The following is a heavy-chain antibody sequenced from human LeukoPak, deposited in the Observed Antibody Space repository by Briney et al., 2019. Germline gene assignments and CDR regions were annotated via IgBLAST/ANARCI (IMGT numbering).Heavy chain of an antibody. CDR3: ARRPYCSGGSCSFDV. D-gene: IGHD2-15*01. J-gene: IGHJ6*04. CDR1: GVSFSGYY. Sequence: SETLSLTCAVYGVSFSGYYWSWIRQPPGKGLGWIGEINHSGSTNYNPSLKSRVTISVDTSKNQFSLKLSSVTAADTAVYYCARRPYCSGGSCSFDVWGKGTTVTVSS. CDR2: INHSGST. V-gene: IGHV4-34*01.